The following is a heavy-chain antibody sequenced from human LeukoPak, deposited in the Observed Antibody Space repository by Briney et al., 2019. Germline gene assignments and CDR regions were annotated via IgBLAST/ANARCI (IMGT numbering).Heavy chain of an antibody. V-gene: IGHV4-61*05. D-gene: IGHD3-22*01. CDR2: IYYSGST. J-gene: IGHJ3*02. CDR3: ARGAVYFDDAFDI. Sequence: SETLSLTCTVSGGSISSSSYYWGWIRQPPGKGLEWIGYIYYSGSTNYNPSLKSRVTISVDTSKNQFSLKLSSVTAADTAVYYCARGAVYFDDAFDIWGQGTMVTVSS. CDR1: GGSISSSSYY.